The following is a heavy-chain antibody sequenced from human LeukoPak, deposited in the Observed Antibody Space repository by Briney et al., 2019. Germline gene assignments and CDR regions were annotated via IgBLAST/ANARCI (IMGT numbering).Heavy chain of an antibody. CDR2: IIPIFGTA. Sequence: ASVKVSCKASGGTFSSYAISWVRQAPGQGLEWMGGIIPIFGTANYAQKFQGRVTITADESTSTAYMELSSLRSEDTAVYYCARVGQIAAAGYGEFDPWGQGTLVTVSS. J-gene: IGHJ5*02. D-gene: IGHD6-13*01. CDR3: ARVGQIAAAGYGEFDP. V-gene: IGHV1-69*13. CDR1: GGTFSSYA.